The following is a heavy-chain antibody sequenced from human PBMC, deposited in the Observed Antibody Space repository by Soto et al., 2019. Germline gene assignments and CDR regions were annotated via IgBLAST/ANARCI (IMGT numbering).Heavy chain of an antibody. Sequence: ASVKVSCKASGYTFTSYAMHWVRQAPGQRLEWMGWINAGNGNTKYSQKFQGRVTITRDTSASTAYMELSSLRSEDTAVYYCATRSRGYYYYGMDVWGQGTTVTVSS. CDR2: INAGNGNT. J-gene: IGHJ6*02. V-gene: IGHV1-3*01. CDR1: GYTFTSYA. CDR3: ATRSRGYYYYGMDV.